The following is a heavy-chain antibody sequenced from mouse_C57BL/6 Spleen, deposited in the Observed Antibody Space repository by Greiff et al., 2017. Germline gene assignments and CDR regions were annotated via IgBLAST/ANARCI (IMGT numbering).Heavy chain of an antibody. D-gene: IGHD1-1*01. CDR2: ISSGSSTI. CDR1: GFTFSDYG. CDR3: ARPHYGSSSFDY. V-gene: IGHV5-17*01. Sequence: EVMLVESGGGLVKPGGSLKLSCAASGFTFSDYGMHWVRQAPEKGLEWVAYISSGSSTIYYADTVKGRFTISRDNAKNTLFLQRTSLRSEDTAMYYCARPHYGSSSFDYWGQGTTLTVSS. J-gene: IGHJ2*01.